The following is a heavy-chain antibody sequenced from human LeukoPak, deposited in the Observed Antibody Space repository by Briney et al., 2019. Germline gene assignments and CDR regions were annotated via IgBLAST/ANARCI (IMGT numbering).Heavy chain of an antibody. D-gene: IGHD5-18*01. CDR3: AKRGTVHVVDTAMAGGLSFDY. CDR1: GFTFSSYG. J-gene: IGHJ4*02. Sequence: GGSLRLSCAASGFTFSSYGMLWVRQAPGKGLEWVAFIRYDGSNKYYADSVKGRLTISRDNSKNTLYLQMNSLRAEDTAVYYCAKRGTVHVVDTAMAGGLSFDYWGQGTLVTVSS. V-gene: IGHV3-30*02. CDR2: IRYDGSNK.